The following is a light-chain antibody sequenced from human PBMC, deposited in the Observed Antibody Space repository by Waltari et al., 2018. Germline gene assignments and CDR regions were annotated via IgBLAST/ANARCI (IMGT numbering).Light chain of an antibody. CDR3: QTGGHGTWV. CDR1: SGHTSKA. Sequence: QLVLTQSPLASAPLGASVKLTCTLSSGHTSKAIAWHQQQPEKGPRYLMKVNSDGSHIKGDEIPIRFSGSSSGAERYLTISSLQSEDEADYYCQTGGHGTWVFGGGTKLTVL. J-gene: IGLJ3*02. CDR2: VNSDGSH. V-gene: IGLV4-69*01.